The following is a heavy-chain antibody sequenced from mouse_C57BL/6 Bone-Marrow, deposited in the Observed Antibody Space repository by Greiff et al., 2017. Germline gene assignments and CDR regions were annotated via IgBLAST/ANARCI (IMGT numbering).Heavy chain of an antibody. CDR2: IDPETGGT. Sequence: QVQLQQSGAELVRPGASVTLSCKASGYTFTDYAMHWVKQTPVHGLEWIGAIDPETGGTDYNQKFKGKAILTADKSSSTASMELRSLTSEDSADYYCTDYCYGSSAWFAYWGQGTLVTVSA. D-gene: IGHD1-1*01. CDR1: GYTFTDYA. CDR3: TDYCYGSSAWFAY. V-gene: IGHV1-15*01. J-gene: IGHJ3*01.